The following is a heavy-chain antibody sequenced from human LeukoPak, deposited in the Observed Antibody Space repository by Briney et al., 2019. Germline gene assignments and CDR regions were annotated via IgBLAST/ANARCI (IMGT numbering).Heavy chain of an antibody. D-gene: IGHD3-22*01. CDR3: AKPKSRYDSSGYSSFDY. CDR1: GFTFSSYA. Sequence: PGGSLRLSCAASGFTFSSYAMSWVRQAPGKGLEWVSAISGSGGSTYYADSVKGRFTISRDNSKNTLYLQTNSLRAEDTAVYYCAKPKSRYDSSGYSSFDYWGQGTLVTVSS. J-gene: IGHJ4*02. V-gene: IGHV3-23*01. CDR2: ISGSGGST.